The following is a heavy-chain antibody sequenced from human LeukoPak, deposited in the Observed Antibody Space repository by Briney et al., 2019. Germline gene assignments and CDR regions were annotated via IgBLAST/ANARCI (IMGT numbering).Heavy chain of an antibody. D-gene: IGHD3-9*01. J-gene: IGHJ3*02. CDR1: GYTFSSYG. Sequence: SGGSLRLSCDASGYTFSSYGIHWVRQTPDKGLEWVAVIGSDGRSNFYADSVTGRFSLSRDNSKNTLFLQMNSLRAEDTGVYFCARDDILSDENGFDMWDRGTMLSVS. CDR3: ARDDILSDENGFDM. V-gene: IGHV3-33*01. CDR2: IGSDGRSN.